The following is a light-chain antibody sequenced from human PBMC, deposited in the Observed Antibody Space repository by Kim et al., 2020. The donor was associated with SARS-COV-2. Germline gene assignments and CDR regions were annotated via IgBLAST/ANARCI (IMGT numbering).Light chain of an antibody. V-gene: IGKV1-33*01. CDR3: QQYDNLLT. CDR2: DAS. CDR1: QDISNY. J-gene: IGKJ4*01. Sequence: DIQMTQSPSSQSASVGDRVTITCQASQDISNYLNWYQQKPGKAPKLLIYDASNLETGVPSRFSGSGSGTDFTFTISSLQPEDIATYYCQQYDNLLTFGGGTKVDIK.